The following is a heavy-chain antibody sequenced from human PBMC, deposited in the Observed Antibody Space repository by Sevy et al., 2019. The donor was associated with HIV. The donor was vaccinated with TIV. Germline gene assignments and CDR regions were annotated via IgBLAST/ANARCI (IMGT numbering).Heavy chain of an antibody. CDR2: MSYDDITK. J-gene: IGHJ4*02. CDR3: LGFCSRTNCRFAY. V-gene: IGHV3-30*01. D-gene: IGHD1-1*01. Sequence: GGSLRLSCSASGFNIRNYAMHWVRQAPGKGLEWVAVMSYDDITKSYADSVKGRITISRDNSKHTLYLQMNNLGAEDTALYYCLGFCSRTNCRFAYWGQGTLVTVSS. CDR1: GFNIRNYA.